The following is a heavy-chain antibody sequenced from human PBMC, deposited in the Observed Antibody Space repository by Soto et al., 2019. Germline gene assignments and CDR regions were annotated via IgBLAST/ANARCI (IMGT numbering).Heavy chain of an antibody. CDR3: ARGYYDFWSGYYISPYGMDV. CDR1: GFTFSDYY. J-gene: IGHJ6*02. D-gene: IGHD3-3*01. V-gene: IGHV3-11*01. Sequence: PGGSLRLSCAVSGFTFSDYYMSWIRQAPGKGLEWVSYISSRVSSIYYADSVKGRFTISRDNAKNSLYLQMNGLRAEDTAVYYCARGYYDFWSGYYISPYGMDVWGQGTRVTVSS. CDR2: ISSRVSSI.